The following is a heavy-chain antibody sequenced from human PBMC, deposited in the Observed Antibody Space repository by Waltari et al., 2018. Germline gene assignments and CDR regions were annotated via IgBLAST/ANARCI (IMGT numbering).Heavy chain of an antibody. J-gene: IGHJ5*02. Sequence: QVQLVQSGAEVKKPGASVKVSCKASGYTFTGSSMHWVRQAPGQGLEWMGRINPNSGGTNYAQRFQGRVTMTRDTSISTAYMELSRLTSDDTALYYCARDRAAAGYRFDPWGQGTLVTVSS. CDR2: INPNSGGT. D-gene: IGHD6-13*01. CDR3: ARDRAAAGYRFDP. CDR1: GYTFTGSS. V-gene: IGHV1-2*06.